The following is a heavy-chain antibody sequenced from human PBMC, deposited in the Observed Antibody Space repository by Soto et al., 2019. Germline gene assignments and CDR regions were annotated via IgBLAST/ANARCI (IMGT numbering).Heavy chain of an antibody. V-gene: IGHV3-23*01. D-gene: IGHD3-3*02. CDR1: GITFSSYA. Sequence: GGSLRLSCAASGITFSSYAMSWVRQAPGKGLEWVSGISDNGGGTSYADSVKGRFTISRDNAKNSLYLQMNSLRAEDTAVYYCARLSPPFDYWGQGTLVTVSS. CDR3: ARLSPPFDY. CDR2: ISDNGGGT. J-gene: IGHJ4*02.